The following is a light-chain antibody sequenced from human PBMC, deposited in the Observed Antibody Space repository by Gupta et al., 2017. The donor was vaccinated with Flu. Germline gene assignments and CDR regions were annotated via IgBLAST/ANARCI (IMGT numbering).Light chain of an antibody. J-gene: IGLJ3*02. CDR2: EVT. V-gene: IGLV2-14*01. CDR1: SSDVGGYNY. Sequence: QSALTQPASVSGSPGQSITNSCTGTSSDVGGYNYVSWYRQHPGKAPKLMIYEVTKRPAGVSNRFSGSKSGNTASLTISGLQAEDEADYFCGSYTTSATWVFGGGTKLTVL. CDR3: GSYTTSATWV.